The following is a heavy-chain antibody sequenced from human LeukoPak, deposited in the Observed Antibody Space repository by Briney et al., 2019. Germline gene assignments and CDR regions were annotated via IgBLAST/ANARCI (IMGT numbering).Heavy chain of an antibody. D-gene: IGHD1-26*01. J-gene: IGHJ4*02. V-gene: IGHV3-23*01. CDR2: ISGSGVTT. Sequence: GGSLRLSCAASGFAFLNYGMSWVRQAPGKGLEWVSAISGSGVTTYYAGSVKGRFTISRDNSKNTLYLQMNSLRAEDTAVYYCAKDRVGATLYFDYWGQGTLVTVSS. CDR3: AKDRVGATLYFDY. CDR1: GFAFLNYG.